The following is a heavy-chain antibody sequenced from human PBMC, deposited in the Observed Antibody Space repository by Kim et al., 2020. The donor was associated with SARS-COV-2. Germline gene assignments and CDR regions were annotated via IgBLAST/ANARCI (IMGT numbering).Heavy chain of an antibody. J-gene: IGHJ4*02. CDR1: GYTFSDNY. CDR3: ARNEALIGFDF. D-gene: IGHD2-8*01. CDR2: IIPDSGAT. Sequence: ASVKVSCKVSGYTFSDNYIHWVRQAPGRGLEWMGRIIPDSGATNYARKFLGRVTMTRDTSISTAYMELRSLGSDDTAVYYCARNEALIGFDFWGQGTLVT. V-gene: IGHV1-2*06.